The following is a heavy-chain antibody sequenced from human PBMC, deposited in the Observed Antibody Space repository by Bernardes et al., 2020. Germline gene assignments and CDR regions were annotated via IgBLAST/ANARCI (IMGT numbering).Heavy chain of an antibody. V-gene: IGHV4-39*01. J-gene: IGHJ6*04. Sequence: PQTLSPTCTVSGGSISSSSYYRGWIRQPPGQGLECLGCPSSSGSTHYNPPLKSRVTISVDTSKNQYSLKLSAVTAADTAVYYCARLSGGDYYYDGMDVWGKGTTVTVSS. CDR2: PSSSGST. CDR1: GGSISSSSYY. CDR3: ARLSGGDYYYDGMDV.